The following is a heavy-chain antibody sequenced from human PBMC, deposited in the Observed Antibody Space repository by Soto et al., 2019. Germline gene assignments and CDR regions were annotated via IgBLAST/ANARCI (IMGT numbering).Heavy chain of an antibody. CDR1: GYTLTELS. J-gene: IGHJ5*02. Sequence: EASVKVSCKVSGYTLTELSVHWVRQAPGKGLEWMGGFDPEDGETIYAQKFQGRVTMTEDTSTDTAYMELSSLRSEDTAVYYCARTVRYCSSTSRYGNWFDPRGQGTLVTVPS. V-gene: IGHV1-24*01. CDR2: FDPEDGET. D-gene: IGHD2-2*01. CDR3: ARTVRYCSSTSRYGNWFDP.